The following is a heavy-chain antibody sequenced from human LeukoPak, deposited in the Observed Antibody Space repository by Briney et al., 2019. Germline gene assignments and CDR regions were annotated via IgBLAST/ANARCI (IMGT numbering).Heavy chain of an antibody. V-gene: IGHV3-48*03. J-gene: IGHJ6*04. D-gene: IGHD3-10*01. CDR3: ARDRHGSAAYYYGMDV. CDR2: ISSGGSTI. Sequence: GGSLRLSCAASGFTFSSSEMNWVRQAPGRGLEWVSHISSGGSTINYADSVKGRFTISRDNAKNSLHLQMNSLRAEDTAIYYCARDRHGSAAYYYGMDVWGKGTTVTVSS. CDR1: GFTFSSSE.